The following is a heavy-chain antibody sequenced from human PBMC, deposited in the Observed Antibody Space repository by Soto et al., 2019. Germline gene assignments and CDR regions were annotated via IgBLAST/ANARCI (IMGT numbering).Heavy chain of an antibody. Sequence: QVQLEESGGGEVQPGRSLRLSCAASGFTFNTYGMHWVRQAPGKGLEWVAVIWYDGSNNYYADSVKGRFTISRDNSKNTLYLEMNSLRPEDTAVYHCARGGYSAGWTYGMDVWGQGTTVTVS. CDR3: ARGGYSAGWTYGMDV. CDR1: GFTFNTYG. CDR2: IWYDGSNN. V-gene: IGHV3-33*01. J-gene: IGHJ6*02. D-gene: IGHD6-19*01.